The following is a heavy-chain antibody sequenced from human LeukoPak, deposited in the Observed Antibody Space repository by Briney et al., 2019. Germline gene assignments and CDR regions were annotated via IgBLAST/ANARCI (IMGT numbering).Heavy chain of an antibody. Sequence: GGSLRLSCAASGFTFSSYAMSWVRQAPGKGLEWVSAISGSGGSTYYADSVKGRFTISRDNSKNTLYLQMNSLRAEDTAVYYCAKDLHPQTGTRRVGAFDIWGQGTMVTVSP. J-gene: IGHJ3*02. CDR1: GFTFSSYA. V-gene: IGHV3-23*01. CDR2: ISGSGGST. D-gene: IGHD1-1*01. CDR3: AKDLHPQTGTRRVGAFDI.